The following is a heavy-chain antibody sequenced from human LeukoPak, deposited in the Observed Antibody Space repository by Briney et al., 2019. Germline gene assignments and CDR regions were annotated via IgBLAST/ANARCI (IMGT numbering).Heavy chain of an antibody. J-gene: IGHJ4*02. CDR2: INASGGST. D-gene: IGHD3-22*01. CDR1: GYTFTSYY. CDR3: ATPYYYDSSGYYDY. Sequence: GASVKVSCKASGYTFTSYYIHWVRQAPGQGLEWMGIINASGGSTSYAQKFQGRVTVTRDTSTSTVYMELSSLRSKDTAVYYCATPYYYDSSGYYDYWGQGTLVTVSS. V-gene: IGHV1-46*01.